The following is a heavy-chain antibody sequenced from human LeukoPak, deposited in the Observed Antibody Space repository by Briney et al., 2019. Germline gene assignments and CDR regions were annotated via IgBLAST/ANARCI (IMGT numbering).Heavy chain of an antibody. J-gene: IGHJ5*02. CDR2: VHHSGGT. D-gene: IGHD3-10*02. Sequence: PSETLSLTCAVSGGSISSSNWWSWVRQPPGKGLEWIGEVHHSGGTNYNPSLKSRVTISADRSNNRFSLSLNSVTAADTAVFYCAREPYVPSRRWFDPWGQGTLVTVSS. CDR3: AREPYVPSRRWFDP. V-gene: IGHV4-4*02. CDR1: GGSISSSNW.